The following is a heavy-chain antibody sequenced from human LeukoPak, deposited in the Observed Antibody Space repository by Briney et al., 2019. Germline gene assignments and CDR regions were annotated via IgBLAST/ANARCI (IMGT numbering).Heavy chain of an antibody. D-gene: IGHD2/OR15-2a*01. CDR1: GFTLSNYG. CDR2: VNQDGSET. V-gene: IGHV3-7*01. Sequence: GGSLRLSCAASGFTLSNYGMHWVRQAPGKGLEWVANVNQDGSETYYVDSVKGRFTISRDNGKNSLYVQMNSLSVEDTAVYYCATYSTLNARDFQHRGQGTLVIVSS. CDR3: ATYSTLNARDFQH. J-gene: IGHJ1*01.